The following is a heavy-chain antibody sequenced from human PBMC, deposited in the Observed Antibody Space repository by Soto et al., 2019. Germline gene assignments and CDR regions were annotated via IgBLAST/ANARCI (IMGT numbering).Heavy chain of an antibody. CDR3: ARDAYYDGDYGSFDY. Sequence: QVPLVQSGAEVKKPGASVKVSCKASGYTFTSYGISWVRQAPGQGLEWMGWISAYNGNTNYAQKLQGRVTMTTDTSTSTAYMELRSLRSDDTAVYYCARDAYYDGDYGSFDYWGQGTLVTVSS. J-gene: IGHJ4*02. D-gene: IGHD4-17*01. V-gene: IGHV1-18*01. CDR2: ISAYNGNT. CDR1: GYTFTSYG.